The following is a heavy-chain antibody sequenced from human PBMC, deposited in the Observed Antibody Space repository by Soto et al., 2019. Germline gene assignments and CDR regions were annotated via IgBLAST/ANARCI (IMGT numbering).Heavy chain of an antibody. V-gene: IGHV4-31*03. D-gene: IGHD2-15*01. CDR2: IYYSGST. CDR1: GGSISSGGYY. CDR3: ARDGLLGYCSGGSGRNYYGMDV. Sequence: PSETLSLTCTFSGGSISSGGYYLSWIRQHPGKGLEWIGYIYYSGSTYYNPSLKSRVTISVDTSKNQFSLKLSSVTAADTAVYYWARDGLLGYCSGGSGRNYYGMDVGGQGPTVTVSS. J-gene: IGHJ6*02.